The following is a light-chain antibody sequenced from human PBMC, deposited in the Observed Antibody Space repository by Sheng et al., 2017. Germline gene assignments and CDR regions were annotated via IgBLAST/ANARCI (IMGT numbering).Light chain of an antibody. V-gene: IGLV1-44*01. CDR2: SDH. CDR1: TSNIGRRT. J-gene: IGLJ3*02. CDR3: ATWDDRLRQWV. Sequence: QLVLTQPPSASGTPGQRVIISCSGSTSNIGRRTVNWYQQVPGTAPKLLIFSDHQRPSGVSDRFSGSKSGTSASLAIGGLRSEDEAIYYCATWDDRLRQWVFGGGTKLTVL.